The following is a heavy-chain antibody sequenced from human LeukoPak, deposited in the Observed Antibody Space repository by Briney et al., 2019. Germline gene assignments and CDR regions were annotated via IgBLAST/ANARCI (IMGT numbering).Heavy chain of an antibody. J-gene: IGHJ3*02. CDR3: ARQISGRLGNAFDI. CDR1: GFTFSSYG. CDR2: IRYDGSNK. V-gene: IGHV3-30*02. D-gene: IGHD5-12*01. Sequence: GGSLRLSCAASGFTFSSYGMHWVRQAPGKGLEWVAFIRYDGSNKYYADSVKGRFTISRDNAKNSLYLQMNSLRAEDTAVYYCARQISGRLGNAFDIWGQGTMVTVSS.